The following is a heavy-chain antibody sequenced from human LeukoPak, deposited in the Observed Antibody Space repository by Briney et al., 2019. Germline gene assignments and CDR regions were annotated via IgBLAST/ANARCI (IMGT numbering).Heavy chain of an antibody. D-gene: IGHD3-9*01. CDR2: ISAYNGNT. CDR3: ARVGYSYDILTGYVDY. Sequence: ASVKVSCKASGYTFTGYYMHWVRQAPGQGLEWMGWISAYNGNTNYAQKLQGRVTMTTDTSTSTAYMELRSLRSDDTAVYYCARVGYSYDILTGYVDYWGQGTLVTVSS. CDR1: GYTFTGYY. V-gene: IGHV1-18*04. J-gene: IGHJ4*02.